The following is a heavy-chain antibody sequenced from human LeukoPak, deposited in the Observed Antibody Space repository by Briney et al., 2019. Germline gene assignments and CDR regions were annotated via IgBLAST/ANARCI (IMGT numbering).Heavy chain of an antibody. CDR3: AKDRGDGYNRYFDY. CDR1: GFPFNNYW. CDR2: IKQDGSQI. D-gene: IGHD5-24*01. V-gene: IGHV3-7*01. Sequence: GGSLRLSRAASGFPFNNYWMTWVRQAPGKGLEWVANIKQDGSQIYYVDSVKGRFTISRDNAKNSVFLQMNSLRAGDTAVYYCAKDRGDGYNRYFDYWGQGTLVTVSS. J-gene: IGHJ4*02.